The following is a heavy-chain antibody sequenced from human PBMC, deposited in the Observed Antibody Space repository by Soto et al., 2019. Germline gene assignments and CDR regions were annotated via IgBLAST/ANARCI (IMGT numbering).Heavy chain of an antibody. Sequence: SSVKVACNASGGTFRSYAISWVRQAPGQGLEWMGGIIPLFGTANYAQKLQGRVTITADKSTSTAYMELSSLRSEYTDVYYCAKFERLSPYYYGRDVWGQGTTVT. V-gene: IGHV1-69*06. D-gene: IGHD1-1*01. J-gene: IGHJ6*02. CDR2: IIPLFGTA. CDR3: AKFERLSPYYYGRDV. CDR1: GGTFRSYA.